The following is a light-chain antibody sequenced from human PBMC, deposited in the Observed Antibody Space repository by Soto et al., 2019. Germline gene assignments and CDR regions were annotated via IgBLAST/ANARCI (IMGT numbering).Light chain of an antibody. J-gene: IGKJ1*01. CDR1: QILVHSDGNTY. CDR2: RAS. CDR3: MQGTHWPWT. Sequence: FEMTQSPPSLPVRLGQPASISCKSTQILVHSDGNTYLNWFQQRPGQSPRRLISRASNRDSGVPDRFSGSGSGTDFTLKISRVEADDVAIYYCMQGTHWPWTLGQGTKVDI. V-gene: IGKV2-30*02.